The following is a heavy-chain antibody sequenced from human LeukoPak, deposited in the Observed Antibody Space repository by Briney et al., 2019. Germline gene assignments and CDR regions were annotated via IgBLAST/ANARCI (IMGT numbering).Heavy chain of an antibody. CDR1: GFTFSSYA. CDR2: ISGSGSTT. V-gene: IGHV3-23*01. J-gene: IGHJ3*02. D-gene: IGHD2-15*01. Sequence: TGGSLGLSCAASGFTFSSYAMNWVRQAPGKGLEWVSAISGSGSTTYYADSVKGRFTISRDNSKNTLFLQMNSLTAEDTAIYSCARPRLEYCSGGSCFDAFDIWGQGTMVTVSS. CDR3: ARPRLEYCSGGSCFDAFDI.